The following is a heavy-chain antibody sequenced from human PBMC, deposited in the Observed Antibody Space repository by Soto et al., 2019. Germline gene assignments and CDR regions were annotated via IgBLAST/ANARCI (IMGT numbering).Heavy chain of an antibody. D-gene: IGHD6-13*01. V-gene: IGHV4-38-2*01. CDR3: ARLIAAAGLDY. Sequence: SETLSLTCAVSGYSISSGYHWGWIRQPPGKGLEWLGSVHHSGSTYYNPSLKSRLTISVGKSKNQFSLNLTSVTAADTAMYYCARLIAAAGLDYWGQGTLVTVSS. J-gene: IGHJ4*02. CDR1: GYSISSGYH. CDR2: VHHSGST.